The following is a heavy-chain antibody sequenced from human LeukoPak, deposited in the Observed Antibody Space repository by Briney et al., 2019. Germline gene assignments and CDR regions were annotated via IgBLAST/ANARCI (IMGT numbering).Heavy chain of an antibody. CDR2: INYSGNT. Sequence: SETLSLTCAVYGGSFSDYYWSWIRQPPGKGLEWIGEINYSGNTYYNPSLKSRVTTSVDTSKNQFSLKLSSVTAADTAVYYCAXXGFGLAPLRGTPFDYWGQGTLVTVSS. CDR1: GGSFSDYY. CDR3: AXXGFGLAPLRGTPFDY. D-gene: IGHD3-10*01. J-gene: IGHJ4*02. V-gene: IGHV4-34*01.